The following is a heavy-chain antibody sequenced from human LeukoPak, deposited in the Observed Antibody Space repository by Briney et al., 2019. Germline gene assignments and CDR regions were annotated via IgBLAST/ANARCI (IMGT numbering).Heavy chain of an antibody. CDR1: GYTFTSYD. J-gene: IGHJ5*02. CDR2: MKPNSGNT. V-gene: IGHV1-8*01. CDR3: ARGLNDYVWGSYRPGGQNWFDP. Sequence: ASVTVSCKASGYTFTSYDMNWVRQAPGQGLEWMGWMKPNSGNTGYAQKFQGRVTMTRNTSISTAYMELRSLRSEDTAAYYCARGLNDYVWGSYRPGGQNWFDPWGQGTLVTVSS. D-gene: IGHD3-16*02.